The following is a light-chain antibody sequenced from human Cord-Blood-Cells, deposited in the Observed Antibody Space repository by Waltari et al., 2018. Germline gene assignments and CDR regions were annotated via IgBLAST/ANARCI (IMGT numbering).Light chain of an antibody. Sequence: EIVMTRSPATLSVSLGERATLSCRASQRVSSNLDWYQQKPGQAPRLLIYGASTRATGIPARFSGSGSGTEFTLTISSLQSEDFAVYYCQQYNNWPKTFGQGTKLEIK. J-gene: IGKJ2*01. CDR3: QQYNNWPKT. CDR1: QRVSSN. V-gene: IGKV3-15*01. CDR2: GAS.